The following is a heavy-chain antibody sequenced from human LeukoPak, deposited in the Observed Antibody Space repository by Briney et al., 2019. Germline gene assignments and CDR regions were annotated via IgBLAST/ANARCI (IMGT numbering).Heavy chain of an antibody. CDR3: ARVPRSYYYYYYMDV. V-gene: IGHV4-4*07. CDR2: IYSSGST. CDR1: GGSISNYY. J-gene: IGHJ6*03. Sequence: PSETLSLTCTVSGGSISNYYWSWIRQPAGKGLEWIGRIYSSGSTDYNPSLKSRVTMSVDTSKNQFSLKLSSVTAADTAVYYCARVPRSYYYYYYMDVWGKGTTVTVSS.